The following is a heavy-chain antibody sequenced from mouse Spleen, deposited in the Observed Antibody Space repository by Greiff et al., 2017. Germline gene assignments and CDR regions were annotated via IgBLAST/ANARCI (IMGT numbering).Heavy chain of an antibody. CDR2: IWGGGST. D-gene: IGHD1-2*01. V-gene: IGHV2-6*01. Sequence: VQLQQSGPGLVAPSQSLSITCTVSGFSLTSYGVDWVRQSPGKGLEWLGVIWGGGSTNYNSALKSRLSISKDNSKSQVFLKMNSLQTDDTAMYYCASANSLLRRGFAYWGQGTLVTVSA. J-gene: IGHJ3*01. CDR3: ASANSLLRRGFAY. CDR1: GFSLTSYG.